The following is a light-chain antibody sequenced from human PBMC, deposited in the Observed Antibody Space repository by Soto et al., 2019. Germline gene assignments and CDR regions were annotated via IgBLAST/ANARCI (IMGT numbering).Light chain of an antibody. CDR3: QSYDSGLRALYV. Sequence: QSVLTQPPSASGTPGQRVTISCSGSSSNIGTYSVSWYQHFPGTAPRLLIYSDNQRPSGVPDRFSASKSGASASLAITGLQAGDEADYYCQSYDSGLRALYVFGTGTKLTVL. J-gene: IGLJ1*01. V-gene: IGLV1-44*01. CDR2: SDN. CDR1: SSNIGTYS.